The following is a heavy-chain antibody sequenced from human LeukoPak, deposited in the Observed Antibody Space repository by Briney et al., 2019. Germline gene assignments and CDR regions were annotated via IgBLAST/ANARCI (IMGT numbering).Heavy chain of an antibody. CDR3: ARVVGYCSGGSCYPGWFDP. D-gene: IGHD2-15*01. J-gene: IGHJ5*02. CDR2: IYYTGDT. CDR1: GGSISGYF. V-gene: IGHV4-59*12. Sequence: SETLSLTCTVSGGSISGYFWSWIRQPPGKGLEWIAYIYYTGDTNYNPSLKSRVTISVDTSKNHFSLKLTSVTAADTAVYYCARVVGYCSGGSCYPGWFDPWGQGTLVTVSS.